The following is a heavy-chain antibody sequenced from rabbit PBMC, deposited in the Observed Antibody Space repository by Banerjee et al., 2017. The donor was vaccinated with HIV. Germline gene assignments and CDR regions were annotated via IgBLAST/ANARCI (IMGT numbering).Heavy chain of an antibody. V-gene: IGHV1S45*01. D-gene: IGHD1-1*01. CDR1: GFTLSSGW. J-gene: IGHJ6*01. CDR3: ARAPYDNGYYYDINYFDF. CDR2: IYTGSGGNN. Sequence: QEQLVESGGGLVQPEGSLTLTCTASGFTLSSGWICWVRQAPGKGLEWIACIYTGSGGNNYYASWAKGRFTGSKTSSTTVTLQMTSLTAADTATYFCARAPYDNGYYYDINYFDFWGQGTLVTVS.